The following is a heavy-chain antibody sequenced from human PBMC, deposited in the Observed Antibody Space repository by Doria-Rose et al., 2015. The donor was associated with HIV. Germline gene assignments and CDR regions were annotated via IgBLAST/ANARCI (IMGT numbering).Heavy chain of an antibody. CDR2: ISSSSSYI. Sequence: KPGGSLRLSCAASGFTFSSYSMNWVRQAPGKGLEWVSSISSSSSYIYYADSVKGRFTISRDNAKNSLDLQMNSLRAEDTAVYYCARGSPTSVPGIKGGGDYWGQGTLVTVSS. CDR3: ARGSPTSVPGIKGGGDY. CDR1: GFTFSSYS. J-gene: IGHJ4*02. V-gene: IGHV3-21*03. D-gene: IGHD3-10*01.